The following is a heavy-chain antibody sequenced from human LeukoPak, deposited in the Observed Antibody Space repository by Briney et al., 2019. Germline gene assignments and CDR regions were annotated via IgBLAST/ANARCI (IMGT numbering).Heavy chain of an antibody. J-gene: IGHJ4*02. CDR1: GYTFTSYG. CDR3: ARRGPYSSSSEYDY. Sequence: WASVKVSCKASGYTFTSYGISWVRQAPGQGLEWMGWISAYNGNTNYAQKLQGRVTMTTDTSTSTAYMELRSLRSDDTAAYYCARRGPYSSSSEYDYWGQGTLVTVSS. CDR2: ISAYNGNT. V-gene: IGHV1-18*01. D-gene: IGHD6-6*01.